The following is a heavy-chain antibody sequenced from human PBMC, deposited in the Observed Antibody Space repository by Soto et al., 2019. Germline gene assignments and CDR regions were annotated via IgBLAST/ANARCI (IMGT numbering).Heavy chain of an antibody. D-gene: IGHD3-10*01. CDR3: ARDRYTMVRGAPLSAFDI. V-gene: IGHV3-66*01. CDR2: IYSGGST. J-gene: IGHJ3*02. Sequence: EVQLVESGGGLVQPGGSLRLSCAASGFTVSSNYMIWVRQAPGKGLEWVSVIYSGGSTYYADSVKGRFTISRDNSKNTLYLQMNSLRAEDTAVYYCARDRYTMVRGAPLSAFDIWGQGTMVTVSS. CDR1: GFTVSSNY.